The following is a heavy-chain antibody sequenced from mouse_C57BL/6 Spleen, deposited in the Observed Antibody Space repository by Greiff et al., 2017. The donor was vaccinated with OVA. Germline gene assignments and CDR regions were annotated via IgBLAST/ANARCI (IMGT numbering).Heavy chain of an antibody. CDR1: GFTFGSYT. V-gene: IGHV5-9*01. J-gene: IGHJ4*01. D-gene: IGHD6-5*01. Sequence: EVKLVESGGGLVKPGGSLKLSCAASGFTFGSYTMSWVRQTPEKRLEWVATISDGGGNTYYPDSVKGRFTISRDNAKNTLYLQMSSLRSEDTALYYCARAYKDAMDYWGQGTSVTVSS. CDR2: ISDGGGNT. CDR3: ARAYKDAMDY.